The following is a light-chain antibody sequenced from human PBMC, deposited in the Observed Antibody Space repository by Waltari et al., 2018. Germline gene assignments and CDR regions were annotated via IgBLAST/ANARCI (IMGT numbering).Light chain of an antibody. Sequence: QSVLTQPPSASGTPGQRVAISCSGSFSNIERNTANCYQQLPGTAPNRLIYSDTQRPSGVPDRFSGSNSGTSASLAISGLQSEDEADYYCAAWDDSLNGIVFGGGTKLTVL. CDR3: AAWDDSLNGIV. J-gene: IGLJ2*01. CDR2: SDT. V-gene: IGLV1-44*01. CDR1: FSNIERNT.